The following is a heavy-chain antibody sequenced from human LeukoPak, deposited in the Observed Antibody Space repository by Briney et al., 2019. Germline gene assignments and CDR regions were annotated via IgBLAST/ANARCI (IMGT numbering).Heavy chain of an antibody. V-gene: IGHV3-23*01. D-gene: IGHD3-16*01. CDR2: FSGSCCST. CDR3: AKFGGTTPYFDY. J-gene: IGHJ4*02. Sequence: SAFSGSCCSTYYADSVKRPFTISRDHSKNTLYLQMNSLRAEDTAVYYCAKFGGTTPYFDYWGQGTLVTVSS.